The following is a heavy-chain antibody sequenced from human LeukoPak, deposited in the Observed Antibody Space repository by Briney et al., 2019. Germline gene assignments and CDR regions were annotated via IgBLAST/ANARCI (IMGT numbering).Heavy chain of an antibody. CDR1: GFTFSSYG. V-gene: IGHV3-23*01. CDR3: PKGGSSSWDYFDY. D-gene: IGHD6-13*01. Sequence: GGSLRLSCAASGFTFSSYGMSWVRQVPGKGLEWVSAISGSGGSTYYADSVKGRFTISRDNSKNALYLQMNSLRAEDTAVYYCPKGGSSSWDYFDYWGQGTLVTVSS. CDR2: ISGSGGST. J-gene: IGHJ4*02.